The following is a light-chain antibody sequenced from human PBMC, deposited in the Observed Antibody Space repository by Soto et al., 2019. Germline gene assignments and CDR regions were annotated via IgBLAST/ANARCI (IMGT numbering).Light chain of an antibody. J-gene: IGLJ2*01. Sequence: QSVLTQPRSVSGSPGQSVTISCNGTSSDVGGYHYVSWYQQHPGKAPRLMIYDVSKRPSGVPDRFSGSKSGNTASLTISGLKTEDEADYYCCSYAGSYTFVVFGGGTKVTVL. CDR1: SSDVGGYHY. CDR3: CSYAGSYTFVV. CDR2: DVS. V-gene: IGLV2-11*01.